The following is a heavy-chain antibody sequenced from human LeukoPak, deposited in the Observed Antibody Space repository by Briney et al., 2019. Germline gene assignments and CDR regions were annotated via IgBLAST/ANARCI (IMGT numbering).Heavy chain of an antibody. D-gene: IGHD3-10*01. J-gene: IGHJ6*03. CDR3: AREFRHYGTYYMDV. Sequence: SETLSLTCTVSGGSISSYYWSWIRQPPGKGLEWIGYIYYSGSTNYNPSLKSRVTISVDTSKNQFSLKLSSVTAADTAVYYCAREFRHYGTYYMDVWGKGTTVTVSS. CDR2: IYYSGST. CDR1: GGSISSYY. V-gene: IGHV4-59*12.